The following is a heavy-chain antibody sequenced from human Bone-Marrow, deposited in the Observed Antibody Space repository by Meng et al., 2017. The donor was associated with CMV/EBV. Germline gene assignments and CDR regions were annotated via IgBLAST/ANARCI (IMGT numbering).Heavy chain of an antibody. D-gene: IGHD5-12*01. J-gene: IGHJ4*02. CDR1: GYTFTSYG. V-gene: IGHV1-2*02. Sequence: ASVKVSCKASGYTFTSYGISWVRQAPGQGPEWMGWINPNGGGTDYAQKFEGRVTMTRDTSTTTAYMELSGLRFDDTAVYYCARTDIVATIYFGYWGQGTQVTVSS. CDR3: ARTDIVATIYFGY. CDR2: INPNGGGT.